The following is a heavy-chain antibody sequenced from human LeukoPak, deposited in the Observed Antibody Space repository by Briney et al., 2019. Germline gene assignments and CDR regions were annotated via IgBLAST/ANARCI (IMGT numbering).Heavy chain of an antibody. Sequence: SETLSLTCAVYGGSFSGYYWSWIRQPPGKGLEWIGEINHSGSTNYNPSLKSRVTISVDTSKNQFSPKLSSVTAADTAVYYCARGIYFDYWGQGTLVTVSS. J-gene: IGHJ4*02. CDR2: INHSGST. V-gene: IGHV4-34*01. CDR1: GGSFSGYY. CDR3: ARGIYFDY.